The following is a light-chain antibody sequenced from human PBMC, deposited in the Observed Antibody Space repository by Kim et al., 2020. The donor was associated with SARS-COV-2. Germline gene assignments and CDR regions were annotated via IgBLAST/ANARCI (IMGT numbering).Light chain of an antibody. CDR2: RDI. CDR1: SSNIGSNF. V-gene: IGLV1-47*01. J-gene: IGLJ3*02. CDR3: AAWDDSLSGWV. Sequence: GPRVTIYCSGSSSNIGSNFVYWYQQLPGTAPKLLIYRDIQRPSGVPDRFSGSKSDTSASLAISGLRSEDEADYYCAAWDDSLSGWVFGGGTKLTVL.